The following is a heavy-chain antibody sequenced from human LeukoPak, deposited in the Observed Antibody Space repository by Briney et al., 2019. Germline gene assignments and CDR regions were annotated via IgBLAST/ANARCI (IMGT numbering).Heavy chain of an antibody. Sequence: PGGSLRLSCAASGFTFSSYGMHWVRQAPGKGLEGVAVIWYDGSNKYYADSVKGRFTIPRDNSKNTLYLQMNSLRAEDTAVYYCARGRYNWNDGGFDYWGQGTLVTVSS. J-gene: IGHJ4*02. CDR3: ARGRYNWNDGGFDY. CDR1: GFTFSSYG. V-gene: IGHV3-33*01. D-gene: IGHD1-1*01. CDR2: IWYDGSNK.